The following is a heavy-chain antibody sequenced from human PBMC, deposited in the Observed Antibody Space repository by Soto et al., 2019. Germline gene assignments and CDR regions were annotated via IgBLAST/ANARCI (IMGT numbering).Heavy chain of an antibody. Sequence: SETLSLTCTVSGDSISSGGYYWSWIRQHPGKGLEWIGYIYYSGSTYYNPSLKSRVTISVDTSKNQFSLKLSSVTAADTAVFYCGRVYGTYYDTLTGLWGGHFDYWGQGTQVTVS. CDR1: GDSISSGGYY. CDR2: IYYSGST. J-gene: IGHJ4*02. CDR3: GRVYGTYYDTLTGLWGGHFDY. D-gene: IGHD3-9*01. V-gene: IGHV4-31*03.